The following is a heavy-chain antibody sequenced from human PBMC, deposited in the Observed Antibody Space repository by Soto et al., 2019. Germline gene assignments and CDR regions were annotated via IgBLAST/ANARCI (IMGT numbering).Heavy chain of an antibody. J-gene: IGHJ4*02. CDR1: GFSLTTSGEA. D-gene: IGHD1-26*01. Sequence: QITLKESGPTLVKPTQTLTLTCTFSGFSLTTSGEAVGWIRQPPGKALEWLALIYWHDELHYGPSLKSRLTITKDTSKTPVVLTVTNMDPVDTATYYCAHRKGGAFDYWGQGTLVTVSS. CDR2: IYWHDEL. CDR3: AHRKGGAFDY. V-gene: IGHV2-5*05.